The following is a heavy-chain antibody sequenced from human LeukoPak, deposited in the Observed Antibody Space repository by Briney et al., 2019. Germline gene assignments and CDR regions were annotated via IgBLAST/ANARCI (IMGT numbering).Heavy chain of an antibody. D-gene: IGHD5-12*01. Sequence: PSETLSLTCTVSGGSISSGDYYWSWIRQPPGKGLEWIGYIYYSGSTYYNPSLKSRVTISVDTSKNQFSLKLSSVTAADTAVYYCARQSGYSGYDAYYFDYWGQGTLVTVSS. CDR2: IYYSGST. CDR1: GGSISSGDYY. V-gene: IGHV4-30-4*01. CDR3: ARQSGYSGYDAYYFDY. J-gene: IGHJ4*02.